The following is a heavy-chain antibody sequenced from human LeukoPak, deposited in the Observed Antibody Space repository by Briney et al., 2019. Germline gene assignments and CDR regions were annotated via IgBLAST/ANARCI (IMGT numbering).Heavy chain of an antibody. CDR1: GFTLSSYS. J-gene: IGHJ4*02. Sequence: QTGGSLRLSCAASGFTLSSYSMNWVRQAPGKGLEWVSHITASGTAMFYADSVKGRFTISRDNAKNSLYLQMNSLRAEDTAVYYCATTGYWGQGTLVTVSS. V-gene: IGHV3-48*04. CDR3: ATTGY. CDR2: ITASGTAM. D-gene: IGHD1-14*01.